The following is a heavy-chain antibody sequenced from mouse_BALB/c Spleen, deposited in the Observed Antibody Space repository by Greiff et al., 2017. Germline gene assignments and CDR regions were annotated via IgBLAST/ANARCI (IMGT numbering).Heavy chain of an antibody. CDR3: ARWGYGYAMDY. CDR2: IDPANGNT. CDR1: GFNIKDTY. J-gene: IGHJ4*01. Sequence: EVQVVESGAELVKPGASVKLSCTASGFNIKDTYMHWVKQRPEQGLEWIGRIDPANGNTKYDPKFQGKATITADTSSNTAYLQLSSLTSEDTAVYYCARWGYGYAMDYWGQGTSVTVSS. D-gene: IGHD2-14*01. V-gene: IGHV14-3*02.